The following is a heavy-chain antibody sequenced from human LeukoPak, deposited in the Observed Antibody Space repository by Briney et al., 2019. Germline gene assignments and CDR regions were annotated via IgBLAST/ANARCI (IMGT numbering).Heavy chain of an antibody. CDR2: IYSGGST. V-gene: IGHV3-53*01. CDR3: ARGGMYSSSWYDGVEFDY. D-gene: IGHD6-13*01. J-gene: IGHJ4*02. CDR1: GFTVSSNY. Sequence: GGSLRLSCAASGFTVSSNYMSWVRQAPGKGLEWVSVIYSGGSTYYVDSVKGRFTISRDNSKNTLYLQMNSLRAEDTAVYYCARGGMYSSSWYDGVEFDYWGQGTLVTVSS.